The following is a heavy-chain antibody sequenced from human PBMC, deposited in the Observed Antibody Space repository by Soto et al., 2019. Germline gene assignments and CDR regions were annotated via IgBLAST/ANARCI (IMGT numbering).Heavy chain of an antibody. V-gene: IGHV5-10-1*01. J-gene: IGHJ6*02. CDR3: ASQGSGSYYSYYYGMDV. CDR1: GYSFTSYW. D-gene: IGHD1-26*01. Sequence: GASLKISCKGSGYSFTSYWISWVRQMPGKGLEWMGRIDPSDSYTNYSPSFQGHVTISADKSISTAYLQWSSLKASDTAMYYCASQGSGSYYSYYYGMDVWGQGTTVTVSS. CDR2: IDPSDSYT.